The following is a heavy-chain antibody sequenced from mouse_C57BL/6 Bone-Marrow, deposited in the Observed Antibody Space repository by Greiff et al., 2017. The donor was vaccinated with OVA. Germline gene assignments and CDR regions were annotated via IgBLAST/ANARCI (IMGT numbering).Heavy chain of an antibody. CDR3: TTRPSGFAY. CDR2: IDPENGDT. CDR1: GYTFTSYW. V-gene: IGHV14-4*01. J-gene: IGHJ3*01. D-gene: IGHD3-1*01. Sequence: VQLQQSGTVLARPGASVKMSCKTSGYTFTSYWMHWVKQRPGQGLEWIGWIDPENGDTEYASKFQGKATITADTSSNTAYLQLSSLTSEDTAVYYCTTRPSGFAYWGQGTLVTVSA.